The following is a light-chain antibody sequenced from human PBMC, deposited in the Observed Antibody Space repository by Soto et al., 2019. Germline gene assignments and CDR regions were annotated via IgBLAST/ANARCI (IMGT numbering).Light chain of an antibody. CDR2: WAS. CDR3: QQYYSSPPT. V-gene: IGKV4-1*01. Sequence: DIVMTQSPDSLAVSLGERAMINCKSSQSVLYTSSNKNFLAWYQQKPGQPPKLLIYWASTRESGVPDRFSGSGSGTDFTLTIGSLQAEDVAVYYCQQYYSSPPTFGQGTKLEI. J-gene: IGKJ2*01. CDR1: QSVLYTSSNKNF.